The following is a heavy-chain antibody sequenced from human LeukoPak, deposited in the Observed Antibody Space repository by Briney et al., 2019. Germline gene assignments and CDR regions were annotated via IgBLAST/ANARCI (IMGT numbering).Heavy chain of an antibody. D-gene: IGHD3-16*02. V-gene: IGHV4-39*07. Sequence: SETLSLTCTVSGGSISSSSYYWGWIRQPPGKGLEWIGSIYYSGSTYYNPSLKSRVTISVDTSKNQFSLKLSSVTAADTAVYYCARDGYDDYVWGSYRFRDWGQGTLVTVSS. J-gene: IGHJ4*02. CDR2: IYYSGST. CDR1: GGSISSSSYY. CDR3: ARDGYDDYVWGSYRFRD.